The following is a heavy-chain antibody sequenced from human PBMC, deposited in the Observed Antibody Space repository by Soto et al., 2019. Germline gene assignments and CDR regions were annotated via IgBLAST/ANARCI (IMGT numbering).Heavy chain of an antibody. CDR1: GYTFTSYG. CDR2: ISAYNGNT. Sequence: QVQLVQSGAEVKKPGASVKVSCKASGYTFTSYGISWVRQAPGQGLEWMGWISAYNGNTNYAQKLQGRVTVTTDTSTSTAYMELRSLRSDDTAVYYCARGRIRDQGVLEWLPSPYYYYGMDVWGQGTTVTVSS. CDR3: ARGRIRDQGVLEWLPSPYYYYGMDV. V-gene: IGHV1-18*04. D-gene: IGHD3-3*01. J-gene: IGHJ6*02.